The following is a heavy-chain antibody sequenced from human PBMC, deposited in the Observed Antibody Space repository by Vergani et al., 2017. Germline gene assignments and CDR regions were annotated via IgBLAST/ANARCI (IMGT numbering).Heavy chain of an antibody. V-gene: IGHV3-30-3*01. CDR3: AREMEEDIVVVVAALDY. D-gene: IGHD2-15*01. Sequence: QVQLVESGGGVVQPGRSLRLSCADSGFTFSSYAMHWVRQAPGKGLEWVAVISYDGSNKYYADSVKGRFTISRDNSKNTLYRQMNSLRAEDTAVYYCAREMEEDIVVVVAALDYWGQGTLVTVSS. J-gene: IGHJ4*02. CDR1: GFTFSSYA. CDR2: ISYDGSNK.